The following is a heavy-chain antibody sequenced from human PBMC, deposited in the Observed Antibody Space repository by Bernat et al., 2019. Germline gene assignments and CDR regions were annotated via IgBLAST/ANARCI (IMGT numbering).Heavy chain of an antibody. CDR2: IYYSGST. D-gene: IGHD2-2*01. V-gene: IGHV4-39*01. J-gene: IGHJ4*02. Sequence: QLQLQESGPGLVKPSETLSLTCTVSGGSISSSSYYWGWIRQPPGKGLEWIGSIYYSGSTYYNPSLKSRVTISVDTSKSQFSLKLSAGTAADTAVYYCARVPATARIFDYWGQGTLVTVSS. CDR1: GGSISSSSYY. CDR3: ARVPATARIFDY.